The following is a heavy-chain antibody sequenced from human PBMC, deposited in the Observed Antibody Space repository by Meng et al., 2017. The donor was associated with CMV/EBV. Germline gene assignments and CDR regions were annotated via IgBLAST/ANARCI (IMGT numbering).Heavy chain of an antibody. CDR1: GGTFSSYA. D-gene: IGHD1-20*01. J-gene: IGHJ2*01. CDR3: ASVTGIGWWYFDL. CDR2: IIPIFGTA. V-gene: IGHV1-69*12. Sequence: VRLGQSGAGVKKPGPSVKGSCKASGGTFSSYAISWVRQAPGQGLEWMGGIIPIFGTANYAQKFQGRVTITADESTSTAYMELSSLRSEDTAVYYCASVTGIGWWYFDLWGRGTLVTVSS.